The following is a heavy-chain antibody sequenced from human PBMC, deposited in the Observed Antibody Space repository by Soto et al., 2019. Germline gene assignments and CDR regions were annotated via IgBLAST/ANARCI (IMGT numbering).Heavy chain of an antibody. CDR1: GGSVSSGSYY. CDR3: ARVRRASTTVTTTTSLKAAGAFDI. D-gene: IGHD4-17*01. Sequence: SETLSLTCTVSGGSVSSGSYYWSWIRQPPGKGLEWIGYIYYSGSTNYNPSLKSRVTISVDTSKNQFSLKLSSVTAADTAVYYCARVRRASTTVTTTTSLKAAGAFDIWGQGTMVTVSS. V-gene: IGHV4-61*01. J-gene: IGHJ3*02. CDR2: IYYSGST.